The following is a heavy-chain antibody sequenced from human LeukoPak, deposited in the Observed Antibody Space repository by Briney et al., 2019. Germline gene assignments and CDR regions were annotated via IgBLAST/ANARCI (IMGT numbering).Heavy chain of an antibody. CDR3: AKRWGTSHVAFDI. CDR2: ISGSGGST. Sequence: GGSLRLSCVASGFTFSSYAMNWVRQAPGKGLEWVSVISGSGGSTYYADSVKGRFTISRDNSKNTLYLQMNSLRAEDTAVYYCAKRWGTSHVAFDIWGQGTMVTVSS. D-gene: IGHD3-16*01. J-gene: IGHJ3*02. CDR1: GFTFSSYA. V-gene: IGHV3-23*01.